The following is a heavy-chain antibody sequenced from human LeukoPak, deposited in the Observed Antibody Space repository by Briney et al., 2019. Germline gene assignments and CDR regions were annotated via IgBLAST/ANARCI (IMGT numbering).Heavy chain of an antibody. V-gene: IGHV3-30*18. J-gene: IGHJ4*02. CDR1: GFTFSSYG. D-gene: IGHD3-22*01. Sequence: GGSLRLSCAASGFTFSSYGMHWVRQAPGKGLEWVAVISYDGSNKYYADSVKGRFTISRDNSKNTLYLQMNSLRAEDTAVYYCAKWGPYDSSGYLRDYWGQGTLVTVSS. CDR3: AKWGPYDSSGYLRDY. CDR2: ISYDGSNK.